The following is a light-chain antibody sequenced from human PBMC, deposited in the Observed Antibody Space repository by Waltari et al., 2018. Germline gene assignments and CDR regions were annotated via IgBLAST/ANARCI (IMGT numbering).Light chain of an antibody. CDR3: CSYAGSTTHVI. V-gene: IGLV2-23*02. CDR2: EVT. Sequence: QSALTQPASVSGSPGQSITISCTGTSSDVGNYNLVSWYQQHPGKAPKLMIYEVTKRPSGVVNRFSGSKSGNTASLTISGLQAEDEADYCCCSYAGSTTHVIFGVGTKLTVL. CDR1: SSDVGNYNL. J-gene: IGLJ2*01.